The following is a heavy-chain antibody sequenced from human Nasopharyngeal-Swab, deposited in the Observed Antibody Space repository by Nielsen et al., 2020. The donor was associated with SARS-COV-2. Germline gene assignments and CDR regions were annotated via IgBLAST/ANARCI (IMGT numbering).Heavy chain of an antibody. CDR2: IWYDGSNK. CDR3: ARDPANEYWYFDL. J-gene: IGHJ2*01. CDR1: GFTFSRNG. Sequence: SLKISCAASGFTFSRNGMHWVRQAPGKGLEWVAVIWYDGSNKYYGDSVKGRFTISRDNSKNTLYLQMNSLRAEDTAVYYCARDPANEYWYFDLWGRGTLVTVSS. V-gene: IGHV3-33*01.